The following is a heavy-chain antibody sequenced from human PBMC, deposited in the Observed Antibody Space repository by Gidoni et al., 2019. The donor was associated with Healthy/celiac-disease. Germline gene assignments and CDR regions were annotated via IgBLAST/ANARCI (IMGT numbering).Heavy chain of an antibody. CDR1: EFTFSSYE. CDR2: ISRSGSTI. CDR3: ARGRGDREWDYYGMDV. D-gene: IGHD3-3*01. Sequence: EVQLVESGGGLVQPGGSLRLSCAASEFTFSSYEMNRVRQAPGKGLEWVSYISRSGSTIYYADSVKGRFTISRDNAKNSLYLQMNSLRAEDTAVYYCARGRGDREWDYYGMDVWGQGTTVTVSS. J-gene: IGHJ6*02. V-gene: IGHV3-48*03.